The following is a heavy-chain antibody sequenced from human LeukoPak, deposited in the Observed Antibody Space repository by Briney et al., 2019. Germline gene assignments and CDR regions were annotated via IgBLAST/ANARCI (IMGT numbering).Heavy chain of an antibody. J-gene: IGHJ2*01. CDR1: GYTFTSYD. Sequence: ASVKVSCKASGYTFTSYDINWVQQATGQGLEWMGWMNPNSGNTGYAQKFQGRVTITRNTSISTAYMELSSLRSEDTAVYYCARAGGGYDFWSGYYTSYWYFDLWGRGTLVTVSS. CDR3: ARAGGGYDFWSGYYTSYWYFDL. CDR2: MNPNSGNT. V-gene: IGHV1-8*03. D-gene: IGHD3-3*01.